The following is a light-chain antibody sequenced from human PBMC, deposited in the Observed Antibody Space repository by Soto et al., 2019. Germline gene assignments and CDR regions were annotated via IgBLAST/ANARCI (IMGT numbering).Light chain of an antibody. CDR1: STNIGRDY. V-gene: IGLV1-47*02. CDR2: TND. Sequence: QSVLTQPPSASGTPGQRVTISCSGSSTNIGRDYVYWYQQLPGTAPKLLIYTNDQRPSGVPDRFSGSKSGNSASLAISGLRSEDEADYWCAAWDGRLSAWMFGGGTKLTVL. J-gene: IGLJ3*02. CDR3: AAWDGRLSAWM.